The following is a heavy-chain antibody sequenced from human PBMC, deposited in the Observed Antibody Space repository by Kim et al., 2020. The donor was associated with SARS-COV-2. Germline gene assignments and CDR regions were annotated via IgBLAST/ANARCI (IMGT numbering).Heavy chain of an antibody. CDR3: ARDPRGSVRGFDV. J-gene: IGHJ6*02. D-gene: IGHD5-12*01. V-gene: IGHV4-39*07. Sequence: YNPPLKSPVTISVDTSKNQFSLKVTSVTAADTAVYYCARDPRGSVRGFDVWGQGTTVTVSS.